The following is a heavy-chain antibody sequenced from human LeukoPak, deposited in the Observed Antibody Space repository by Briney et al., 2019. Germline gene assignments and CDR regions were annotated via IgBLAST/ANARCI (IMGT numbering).Heavy chain of an antibody. J-gene: IGHJ4*02. V-gene: IGHV3-13*01. CDR3: AKGAAYSTTGRPYYFDY. CDR1: GFTFTRFD. D-gene: IGHD2-2*01. Sequence: GGSLRLSCVASGFTFTRFDMPWVRQPPGKSLQWVSSIGTSGDAYSLESVKGRFSISRDDAANSLHLQMSSLRADDTAVYYCAKGAAYSTTGRPYYFDYWGQGILVTVSS. CDR2: IGTSGDA.